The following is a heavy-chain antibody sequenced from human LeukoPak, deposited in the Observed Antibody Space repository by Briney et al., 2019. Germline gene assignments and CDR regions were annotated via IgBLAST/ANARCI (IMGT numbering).Heavy chain of an antibody. V-gene: IGHV4-59*01. CDR2: IYYSGST. Sequence: SETLSLTCTVSGGSISSYYWSWIRQPPGKGLEWIGYIYYSGSTNYNPSLKSRVTISVDTSKNQFSLKLSSVTAADTAVYYCARGPPQGWELLTWGQGILVTVSS. CDR1: GGSISSYY. CDR3: ARGPPQGWELLT. J-gene: IGHJ5*02. D-gene: IGHD1-26*01.